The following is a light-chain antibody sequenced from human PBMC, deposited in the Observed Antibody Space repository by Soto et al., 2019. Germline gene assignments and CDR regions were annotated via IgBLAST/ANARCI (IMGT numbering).Light chain of an antibody. CDR2: GAS. CDR3: QQYYDSPYT. Sequence: EIVLTQSPGILSLSPGERATLSCRAGQTIAKTYVAWYRQKPGQAPKLLISGASGWAIGIPDRFSASGSGTDFTLTITDVEPEDCAIYYCQQYYDSPYTFGQGTRLDIK. V-gene: IGKV3-20*01. J-gene: IGKJ2*01. CDR1: QTIAKTY.